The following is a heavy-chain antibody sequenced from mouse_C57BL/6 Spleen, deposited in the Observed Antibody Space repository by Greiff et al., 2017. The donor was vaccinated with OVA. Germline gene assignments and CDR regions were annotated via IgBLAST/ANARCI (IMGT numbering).Heavy chain of an antibody. D-gene: IGHD2-3*01. V-gene: IGHV5-16*01. CDR1: GFTFSDYY. CDR3: ARDRGDGYYYAMDY. CDR2: INYDGSST. Sequence: EVQLVESEGGLVQPGSSMKLSCTASGFTFSDYYMAWVRQVPEKGLEWVANINYDGSSTYYLDSLKSRFIISRDNAKNILYLQMSSLKSEDTATYYCARDRGDGYYYAMDYGGQGTSVTVSS. J-gene: IGHJ4*01.